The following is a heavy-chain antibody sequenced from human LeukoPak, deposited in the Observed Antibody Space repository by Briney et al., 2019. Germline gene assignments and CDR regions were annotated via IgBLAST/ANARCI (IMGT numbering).Heavy chain of an antibody. CDR3: AKRGVVIRVILVGFHKEAYYFDS. CDR1: GITLSNYA. D-gene: IGHD3-22*01. Sequence: LSGGSLRLSCVVSGITLSNYAMSWVRQAPGKGLEWVAGISGSGGGTHYADSVKGRFTISRDNPKNTLYLQMNNLRAGDTAVYFCAKRGVVIRVILVGFHKEAYYFDSWGQGALVTVSS. J-gene: IGHJ4*02. CDR2: ISGSGGGT. V-gene: IGHV3-23*01.